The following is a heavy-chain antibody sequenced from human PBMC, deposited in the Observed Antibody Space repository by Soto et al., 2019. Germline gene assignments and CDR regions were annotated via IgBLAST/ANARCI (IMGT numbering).Heavy chain of an antibody. CDR2: IDPSDSYT. Sequence: GESPKISCKGSGYSFTSNWINWVRQMPGEGLEWMGRIDPSDSYTSYSPSFQGQVTISADRSISTAYLQWGSLKASDTAMYYCARHMIRGVLTTNFDYWGQGTLVTVSS. CDR1: GYSFTSNW. D-gene: IGHD3-10*01. V-gene: IGHV5-10-1*04. CDR3: ARHMIRGVLTTNFDY. J-gene: IGHJ4*02.